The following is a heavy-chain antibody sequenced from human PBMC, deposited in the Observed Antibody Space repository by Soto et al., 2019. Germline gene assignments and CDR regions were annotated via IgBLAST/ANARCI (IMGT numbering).Heavy chain of an antibody. CDR2: IYSGGST. CDR1: GFTVSSNY. CDR3: AREIGPPGGYDYYYYYMDV. D-gene: IGHD5-12*01. J-gene: IGHJ6*03. V-gene: IGHV3-53*01. Sequence: LSLTCAASGFTVSSNYMSWVRQAPGKGLEWVSVIYSGGSTYYADSVKGRFTISRDNSKNTLYLQMNSLRAEDTAVYYCAREIGPPGGYDYYYYYMDVWGKGTTVTVSS.